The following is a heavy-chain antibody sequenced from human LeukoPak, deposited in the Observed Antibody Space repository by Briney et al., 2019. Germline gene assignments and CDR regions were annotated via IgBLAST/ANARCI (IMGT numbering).Heavy chain of an antibody. J-gene: IGHJ4*02. Sequence: SETLSLTCTVSGGSISSSSHYWGWIRQPPGKGLEWFGNIYYSGSTYYNPSLKSRVTISVDTSKNQFSLKLSSVTAADTAVYYCARHAPRRPALPDSGYDFPDYWGQGTLVTVSS. CDR3: ARHAPRRPALPDSGYDFPDY. CDR1: GGSISSSSHY. CDR2: IYYSGST. D-gene: IGHD5-12*01. V-gene: IGHV4-39*01.